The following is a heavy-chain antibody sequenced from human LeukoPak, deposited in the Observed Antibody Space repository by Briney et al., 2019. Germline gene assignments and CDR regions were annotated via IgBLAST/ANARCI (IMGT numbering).Heavy chain of an antibody. D-gene: IGHD3-22*01. CDR1: GFTVSSNY. V-gene: IGHV3-53*01. J-gene: IGHJ4*02. Sequence: GGSLRLSCAASGFTVSSNYMSWVRQAPGKGLEWVSVIYSGGSTYYADSVKNGFTISRDNSKNTLYLQMNSLRAEDTAVYYCARTYDSSGYYDYWGQGALVTVST. CDR3: ARTYDSSGYYDY. CDR2: IYSGGST.